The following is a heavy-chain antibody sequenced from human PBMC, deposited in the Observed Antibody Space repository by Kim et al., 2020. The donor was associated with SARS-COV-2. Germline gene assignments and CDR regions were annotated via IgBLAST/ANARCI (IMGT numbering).Heavy chain of an antibody. D-gene: IGHD3-10*01. CDR1: GFTFGDYA. CDR2: IRSKAYGGTT. J-gene: IGHJ4*02. V-gene: IGHV3-49*03. CDR3: TRDPARGPVRYFDY. Sequence: GGSLRLSCTASGFTFGDYAMSWFRQAPGKGLEWVGFIRSKAYGGTTEYAASVKGRFTISRDDSKSIAYLQMNSLKTEDTAVYYCTRDPARGPVRYFDYWGQGTLVTVSS.